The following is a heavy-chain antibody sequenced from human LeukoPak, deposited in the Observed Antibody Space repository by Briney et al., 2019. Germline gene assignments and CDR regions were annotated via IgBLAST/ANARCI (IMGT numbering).Heavy chain of an antibody. V-gene: IGHV3-30*02. CDR2: IRYDGSNK. CDR3: AKDRTGTYVDTTGYFDL. J-gene: IGHJ2*01. Sequence: GGSLRLSCAASGFTFSSYGMHWVRQAPGKGLEWVAFIRYDGSNKYYADSVKGRFTISRDNSKNTLYLQMNSLRAEDTAVYYCAKDRTGTYVDTTGYFDLWGRGTLVTVSS. CDR1: GFTFSSYG. D-gene: IGHD1-7*01.